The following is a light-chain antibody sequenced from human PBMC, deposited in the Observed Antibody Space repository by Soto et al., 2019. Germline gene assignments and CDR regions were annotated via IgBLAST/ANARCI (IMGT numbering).Light chain of an antibody. CDR1: QSVSNN. V-gene: IGKV3-20*01. J-gene: IGKJ1*01. CDR3: QQYGSSSWT. Sequence: EIVMTQSPATLSVSPGERATLSCRASQSVSNNLAWYQQKPGRAPRLLIYGASSRATGIPDRFSGSGSGTDFTLTISRLEPEDFAVYYCQQYGSSSWTFGQGTKVDIK. CDR2: GAS.